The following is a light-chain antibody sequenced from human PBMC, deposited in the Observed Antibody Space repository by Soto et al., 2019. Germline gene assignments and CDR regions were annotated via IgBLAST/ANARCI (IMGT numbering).Light chain of an antibody. Sequence: ESIMTQSPATLSVFPGERAPLYCRASQSVSTNLAWYQQKPGQAPRLLIYGASTRAAGVSARFSGSGSETEFTLTISSLQSEDFAVYYCHQHNDWPRTFGQGTKVDI. V-gene: IGKV3-15*01. J-gene: IGKJ1*01. CDR3: HQHNDWPRT. CDR1: QSVSTN. CDR2: GAS.